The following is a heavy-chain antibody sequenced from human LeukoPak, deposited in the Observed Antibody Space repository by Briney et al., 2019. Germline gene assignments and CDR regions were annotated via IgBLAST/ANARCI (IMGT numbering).Heavy chain of an antibody. D-gene: IGHD3-3*01. CDR1: GGTFSSYA. V-gene: IGHV1-69*13. CDR2: IIPIFGTA. Sequence: GASVKVSCKASGGTFSSYAMSWVRQAPGQGLEWMGGIIPIFGTANYAQKFQGRVTITADESTSTAYMELSSLRSEDTAVYYCAREDITDFWSGPRDYWGQGTLVTVSS. J-gene: IGHJ4*02. CDR3: AREDITDFWSGPRDY.